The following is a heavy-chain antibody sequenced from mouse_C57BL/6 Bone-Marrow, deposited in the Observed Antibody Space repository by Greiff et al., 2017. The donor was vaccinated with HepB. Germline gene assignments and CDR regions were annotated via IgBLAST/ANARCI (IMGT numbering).Heavy chain of an antibody. CDR2: ISYDGSN. CDR3: AREFPAY. V-gene: IGHV3-6*01. CDR1: GYSITSGYY. J-gene: IGHJ3*01. Sequence: EVQLQESGPGLVKPSQSLSLTCSVTGYSITSGYYWNWIRQFPGNKLEWMGYISYDGSNNYNPSLKHRISITRDTSKNQFFLKLNSVTTEDTATYYCAREFPAYWGQGTLVTVSA.